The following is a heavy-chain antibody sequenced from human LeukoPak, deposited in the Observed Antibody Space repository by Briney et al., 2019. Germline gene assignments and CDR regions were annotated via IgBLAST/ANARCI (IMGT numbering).Heavy chain of an antibody. V-gene: IGHV3-30*04. CDR3: ARIRGGYNCFDY. CDR1: GFTFSSYA. CDR2: ISNDGRNN. J-gene: IGHJ4*02. D-gene: IGHD5-12*01. Sequence: GGSLRLSCAASGFTFSSYAMHWVRQPPGKGPEWVAVISNDGRNNYYADSVKGRFTISRDNSRSTLYLQMNSLRAEDTAVYYCARIRGGYNCFDYWGQGTLVTVSS.